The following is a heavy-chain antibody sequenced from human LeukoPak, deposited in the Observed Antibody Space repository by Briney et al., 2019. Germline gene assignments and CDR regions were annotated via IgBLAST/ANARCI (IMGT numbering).Heavy chain of an antibody. V-gene: IGHV3-74*01. CDR1: GFTVSSNY. CDR3: ARRIGYSSGHSAVYYFDY. D-gene: IGHD6-19*01. J-gene: IGHJ4*02. Sequence: GGSLRLSCAASGFTVSSNYMSWVRQAPGKGLEWVSLINSGGDDTRYADSVKGRFTISRDNAKNTLYLQMNSLRAEDTAVYYCARRIGYSSGHSAVYYFDYWGQGTLVTVSS. CDR2: INSGGDDT.